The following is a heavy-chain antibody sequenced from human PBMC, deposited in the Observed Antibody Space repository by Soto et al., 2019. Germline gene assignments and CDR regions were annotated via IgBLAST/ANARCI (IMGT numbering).Heavy chain of an antibody. CDR3: ARAAAYFYHYYYAMDV. CDR2: ISHDGSEK. D-gene: IGHD6-13*01. CDR1: RFTFSSYA. J-gene: IGHJ6*02. V-gene: IGHV3-30-3*01. Sequence: QVQLVESGGGVVQPGKSLRLSCAASRFTFSSYAMDWVRQAPGKGLEWVAVISHDGSEKYYGDSVKGRFTISRDNPKNTVYLQTNSLRPEDTAVYYCARAAAYFYHYYYAMDVWGQGTAVTVSS.